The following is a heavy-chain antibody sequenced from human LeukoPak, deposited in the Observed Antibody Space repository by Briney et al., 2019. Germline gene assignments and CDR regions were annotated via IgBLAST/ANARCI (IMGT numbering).Heavy chain of an antibody. Sequence: GGSLRLSCAASGFTFSSYAMTWVRQAPGKGLECVGFIQSKTDGGTTDSATPVKGRFTVSRDDSKNTLYLQTNSLKTEDTAVYYCTTWSSQFDYWGQGTLVTVSS. J-gene: IGHJ4*02. CDR1: GFTFSSYA. CDR2: IQSKTDGGTT. V-gene: IGHV3-15*01. D-gene: IGHD6-6*01. CDR3: TTWSSQFDY.